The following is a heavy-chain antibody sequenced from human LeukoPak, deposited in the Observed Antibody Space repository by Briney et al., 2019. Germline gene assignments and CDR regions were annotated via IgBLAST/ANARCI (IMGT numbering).Heavy chain of an antibody. CDR1: GGSISSGDYY. CDR3: ARVYYYGSGSVDY. V-gene: IGHV4-30-4*08. Sequence: SETLSLTCTVSGGSISSGDYYWSWIRQPPGKGLEWIGYIHYSGRTYYNPSLKSRVTISVDTSKNQFSLKLSSVTAADTAVYYSARVYYYGSGSVDYWGQGTLVTVSS. D-gene: IGHD3-10*01. J-gene: IGHJ4*02. CDR2: IHYSGRT.